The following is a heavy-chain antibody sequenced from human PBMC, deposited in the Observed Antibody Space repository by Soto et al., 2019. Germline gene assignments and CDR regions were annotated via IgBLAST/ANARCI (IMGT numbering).Heavy chain of an antibody. D-gene: IGHD3-10*01. CDR1: GVSCSSYW. J-gene: IGHJ4*02. Sequence: GGSLRLSCAASGVSCSSYWGTWVRQTPGRGLEFVANINQDGSVKNHADSVKGRFTISRDNAEKSLFLQMNSLRAEDTAIYYCAKHRAISMVRDTQNFDYWGQGTLVTVSS. V-gene: IGHV3-7*05. CDR3: AKHRAISMVRDTQNFDY. CDR2: INQDGSVK.